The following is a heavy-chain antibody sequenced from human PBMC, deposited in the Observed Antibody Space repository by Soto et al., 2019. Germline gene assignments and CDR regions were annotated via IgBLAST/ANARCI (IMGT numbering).Heavy chain of an antibody. D-gene: IGHD6-13*01. CDR3: ARVGHSSSWYESKEAGPYWFDP. CDR1: GGSISSGGYY. Sequence: PSETLSLTCTVSGGSISSGGYYWSWIRQHPGKGLEWIGYIYYSGSTYYNPSLKSRVTISVDTSKNQFSLKLSSVTAADTAVYYCARVGHSSSWYESKEAGPYWFDPWGQGTLVTVSS. J-gene: IGHJ5*02. CDR2: IYYSGST. V-gene: IGHV4-31*03.